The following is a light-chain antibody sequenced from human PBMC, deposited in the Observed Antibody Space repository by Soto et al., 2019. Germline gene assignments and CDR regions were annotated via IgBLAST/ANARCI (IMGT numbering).Light chain of an antibody. CDR3: QQYGRSPGT. V-gene: IGKV3-20*01. CDR1: QSVYSSY. Sequence: TQSPSSLSASVGDRATLSCRASQSVYSSYLAWYQQKPGQAPRLLIYGASSRATGIPDRFSGSGSGTDFTLTISRLEPEDFAVYYCQQYGRSPGTFGQGTKVEIK. CDR2: GAS. J-gene: IGKJ1*01.